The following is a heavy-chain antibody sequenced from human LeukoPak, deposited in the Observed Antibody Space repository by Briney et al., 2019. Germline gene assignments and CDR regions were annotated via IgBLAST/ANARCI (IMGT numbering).Heavy chain of an antibody. J-gene: IGHJ3*02. CDR3: AKDRVVVVVSPTAFDI. V-gene: IGHV3-48*01. Sequence: GGSLRLSCAASGFNFSIYSMNWVRQAPGKGLEWVSYITRSSTTIYYADSVKGRFTISRDNAKNSLYLQMNSLRAEDTAVYYCAKDRVVVVVSPTAFDIWGQGTMVTVSS. D-gene: IGHD3-22*01. CDR1: GFNFSIYS. CDR2: ITRSSTTI.